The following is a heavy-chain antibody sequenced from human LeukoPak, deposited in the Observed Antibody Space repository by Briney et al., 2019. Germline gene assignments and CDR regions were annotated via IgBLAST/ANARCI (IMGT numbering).Heavy chain of an antibody. Sequence: GGSLRLSCAASGFTFSRHWMTWVRQAPGKGLEWVANIKEDGTKKNYVDSVKGRFTISRDNAKNSLYLQMSSLRAEDTAAYYCATPLDYYDSSGYHQGGDWGQGTLVTVSS. CDR2: IKEDGTKK. CDR3: ATPLDYYDSSGYHQGGD. J-gene: IGHJ4*02. V-gene: IGHV3-7*03. D-gene: IGHD3-22*01. CDR1: GFTFSRHW.